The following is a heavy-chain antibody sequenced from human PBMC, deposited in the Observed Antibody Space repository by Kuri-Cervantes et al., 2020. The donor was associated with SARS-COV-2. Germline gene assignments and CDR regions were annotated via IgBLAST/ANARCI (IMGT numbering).Heavy chain of an antibody. J-gene: IGHJ6*02. V-gene: IGHV4-61*01. D-gene: IGHD6-19*01. CDR2: IYYRGST. CDR3: ARARIVSSGWYYYYGMDV. Sequence: SETLSLNCTVSGGSVSSGSYYWSWIRQPPGKGLEWIGYIYYRGSTNYNPSLKSRVTISVDTSKNQFSLKLSSVTAADTAVYYCARARIVSSGWYYYYGMDVWGQGTTVTVSS. CDR1: GGSVSSGSYY.